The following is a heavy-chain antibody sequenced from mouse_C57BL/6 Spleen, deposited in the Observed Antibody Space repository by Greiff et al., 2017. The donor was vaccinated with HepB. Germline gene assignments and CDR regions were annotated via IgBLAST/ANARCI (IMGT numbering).Heavy chain of an antibody. Sequence: EVQLVESGGGLVKPGGSLKLSCAASGFTFSSYAMSWVRQTPEKRLEWVATISDGGSYTYYPDNVKGRFTISRDNAKNNLYLQMSHLKSEDTAMYYCARGRDYGPSFAYWGQGTLVTVSA. D-gene: IGHD2-4*01. V-gene: IGHV5-4*01. CDR3: ARGRDYGPSFAY. J-gene: IGHJ3*01. CDR2: ISDGGSYT. CDR1: GFTFSSYA.